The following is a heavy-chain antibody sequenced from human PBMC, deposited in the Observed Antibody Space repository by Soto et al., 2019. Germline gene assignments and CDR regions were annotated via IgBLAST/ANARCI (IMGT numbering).Heavy chain of an antibody. V-gene: IGHV3-9*01. CDR2: ISWNSGSI. J-gene: IGHJ4*02. CDR1: GFTFDDYA. CDR3: AKDIGYSGYFDY. Sequence: GGSLRLSCAASGFTFDDYAMHWVRQAPGKGLEWVSGISWNSGSIGYADSVKGRFTISRDNAKNSLYLQMNSLRAEDTALYYCAKDIGYSGYFDYWGQGTLVTVSS. D-gene: IGHD5-12*01.